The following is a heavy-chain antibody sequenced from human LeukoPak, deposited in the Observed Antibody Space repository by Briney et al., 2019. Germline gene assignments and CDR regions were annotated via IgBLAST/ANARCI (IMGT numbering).Heavy chain of an antibody. D-gene: IGHD1/OR15-1a*01. CDR2: INHSGST. V-gene: IGHV4-34*01. CDR3: ARGGITGTLY. Sequence: SETLSLTCAVYGGSFSGYYWSWIRQPPGKGLEWTGEINHSGSTNYNPSLKSRVTISVDTSKNQFSLKLSSVTAADTAVYYCARGGITGTLYWGQGTLVTVSS. CDR1: GGSFSGYY. J-gene: IGHJ4*02.